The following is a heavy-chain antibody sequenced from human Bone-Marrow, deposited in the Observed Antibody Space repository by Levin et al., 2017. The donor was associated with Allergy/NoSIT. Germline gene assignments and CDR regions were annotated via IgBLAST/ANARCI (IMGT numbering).Heavy chain of an antibody. V-gene: IGHV4-30-4*01. CDR2: IYYSGST. D-gene: IGHD2-15*01. CDR3: ARCSGGTCYSGVDS. Sequence: ASQTLSLTCTVSGDSMSSGDDYWSWIRQPPGKGLEWIGYIYYSGSTYYNPSLKSRVIMSVDTSKNHFSLKLGSATAADTAVYYCARCSGGTCYSGVDSWGQGTLVTVSS. CDR1: GDSMSSGDDY. J-gene: IGHJ4*02.